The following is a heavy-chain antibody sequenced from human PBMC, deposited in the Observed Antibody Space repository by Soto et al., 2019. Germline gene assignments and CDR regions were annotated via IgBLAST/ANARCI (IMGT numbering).Heavy chain of an antibody. CDR3: VRDGSKTLRDCFDP. D-gene: IGHD4-17*01. Sequence: PSETLSLTCSVSGGSMSKFYWSWIRKTAGKCLEWMGRVYATGTSDYNPSLRSRIAMSVDISKKTFSLRLRSVTAADTGVYYCVRDGSKTLRDCFDPWGQGXLVTVYS. CDR1: GGSMSKFY. CDR2: VYATGTS. V-gene: IGHV4-4*07. J-gene: IGHJ5*02.